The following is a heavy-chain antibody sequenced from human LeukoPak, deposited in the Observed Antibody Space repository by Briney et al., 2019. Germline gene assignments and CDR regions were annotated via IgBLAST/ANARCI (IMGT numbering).Heavy chain of an antibody. V-gene: IGHV4-4*07. D-gene: IGHD5-24*01. Sequence: SETLSLTCTVSGGSISNYYWSWVRQPAGKGLEWIGRIFTSGSTNLSPSLKSRVTMSVDMSKSQFSLRLSSVTAADTAVYYCARDWMAADAFDIWGQGTMVTVSS. CDR2: IFTSGST. CDR3: ARDWMAADAFDI. J-gene: IGHJ3*02. CDR1: GGSISNYY.